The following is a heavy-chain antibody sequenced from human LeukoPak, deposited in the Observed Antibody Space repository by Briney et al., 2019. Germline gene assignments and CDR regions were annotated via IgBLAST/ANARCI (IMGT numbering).Heavy chain of an antibody. J-gene: IGHJ4*02. CDR2: IWYDGSNK. D-gene: IGHD6-13*01. Sequence: GGSLRLSCAASGFTFSSYGMHWVRQAPGKGLEWVAVIWYDGSNKYYADSVKGRFTISRDNSRNTLYLQMNSLRAEDTAVYYCARGGGIAAISYYFDYWGQGTLVTVSS. CDR3: ARGGGIAAISYYFDY. V-gene: IGHV3-33*01. CDR1: GFTFSSYG.